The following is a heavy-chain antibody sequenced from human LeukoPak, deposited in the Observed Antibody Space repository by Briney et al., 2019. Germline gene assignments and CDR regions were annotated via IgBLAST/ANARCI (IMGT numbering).Heavy chain of an antibody. CDR2: ISYSGST. J-gene: IGHJ3*02. CDR3: ARLLNNDNSGDPDTFDM. D-gene: IGHD3-22*01. V-gene: IGHV4-59*08. CDR1: GGSISRHY. Sequence: PSETLSLTCSVSGGSISRHYWSWIRQPPGKRLEWIGYISYSGSTKYNPSFQSRVTISLDTSKTHFSLKLTSVTAADTAVYYCARLLNNDNSGDPDTFDMWGPGTMVTVSS.